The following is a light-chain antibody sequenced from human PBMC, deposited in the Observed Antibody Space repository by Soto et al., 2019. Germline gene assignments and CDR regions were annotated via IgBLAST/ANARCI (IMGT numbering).Light chain of an antibody. V-gene: IGKV4-1*01. CDR2: WAS. Sequence: DIVMTQSPDSLAVSLGERATINCKSSQSVLSSSNNKNYLTWYQQKLGQPPRLLIYWASTRESGVPDRFSGSGSGADFNLTTNSLQAEDVAVYDCQQYYSTPWTFGQGTKVEIK. CDR3: QQYYSTPWT. J-gene: IGKJ1*01. CDR1: QSVLSSSNNKNY.